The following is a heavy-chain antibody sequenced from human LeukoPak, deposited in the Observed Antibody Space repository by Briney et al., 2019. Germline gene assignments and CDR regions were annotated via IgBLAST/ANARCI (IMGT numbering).Heavy chain of an antibody. V-gene: IGHV3-23*01. CDR3: AKPPPDSSSWLFDY. CDR1: GFTFSSYA. J-gene: IGHJ4*02. Sequence: QTGGSLRLSCAASGFTFSSYAMSWVRQAPGKGLEWVSTISDNGGSTYYADSVKGRFTISRDNSKNTLYLQMNSLRAGDTAVYYCAKPPPDSSSWLFDYWGQGALVTVSS. D-gene: IGHD6-13*01. CDR2: ISDNGGST.